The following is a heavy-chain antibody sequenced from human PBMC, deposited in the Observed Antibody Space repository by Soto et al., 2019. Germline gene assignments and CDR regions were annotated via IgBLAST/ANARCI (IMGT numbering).Heavy chain of an antibody. J-gene: IGHJ4*02. CDR2: ISYDGSNK. CDR1: GFTFSNYP. D-gene: IGHD6-13*01. CDR3: ARGTYRWVQLGFEY. V-gene: IGHV3-30-3*01. Sequence: QVQLVESGGGVVQPGMSLRLSCTASGFTFSNYPMHWVRQAPGKGLEWVAVISYDGSNKYDADPVKGRFSISRDNSKTRVFLQMNSLRAEDTAVYYCARGTYRWVQLGFEYWGQGTRVTVSS.